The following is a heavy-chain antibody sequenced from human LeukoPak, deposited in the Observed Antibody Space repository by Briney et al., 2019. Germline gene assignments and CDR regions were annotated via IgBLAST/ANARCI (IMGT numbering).Heavy chain of an antibody. CDR1: GGSFSGYY. D-gene: IGHD1-26*01. V-gene: IGHV4-34*01. CDR3: ARGRHSGSYYYAPTYYYYGMDV. Sequence: PSETLSLTCAVYGGSFSGYYWSWIRRPPGKGLEWIGEINHSGSTNYNPSLKSRVTISVDTSKNQFSLELSSVTAADTAVYYCARGRHSGSYYYAPTYYYYGMDVWGQGTTVTVSS. CDR2: INHSGST. J-gene: IGHJ6*02.